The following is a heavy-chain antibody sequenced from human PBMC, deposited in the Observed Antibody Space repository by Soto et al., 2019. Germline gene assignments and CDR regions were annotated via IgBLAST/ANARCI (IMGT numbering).Heavy chain of an antibody. D-gene: IGHD3-10*01. J-gene: IGHJ5*02. Sequence: QVQLVQSGAEVKKPGSSVKVSCKASGGTFSSYAISWVRQAPGQGLEWMGGIIPIFGTANYAQKFQGRVTITADESTSTAYMELSSLRSEDTAVYYCVSRDYYGSGGDNWFDPWGQGTLVTVSS. CDR3: VSRDYYGSGGDNWFDP. CDR2: IIPIFGTA. CDR1: GGTFSSYA. V-gene: IGHV1-69*01.